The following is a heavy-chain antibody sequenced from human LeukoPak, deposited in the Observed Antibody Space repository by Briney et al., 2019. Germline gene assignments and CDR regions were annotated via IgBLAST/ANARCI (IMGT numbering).Heavy chain of an antibody. Sequence: SETLFLTCAVSGYSISSGYYWGWIRQPPGKGLEWIGSIYHSGSTYYNPSLKSRVTISVDTSKNQFSLKLSSVTAADTAVYYCARDGMATIRNWFDPWGQGTLVTISS. D-gene: IGHD5-12*01. V-gene: IGHV4-38-2*02. CDR2: IYHSGST. CDR1: GYSISSGYY. J-gene: IGHJ5*02. CDR3: ARDGMATIRNWFDP.